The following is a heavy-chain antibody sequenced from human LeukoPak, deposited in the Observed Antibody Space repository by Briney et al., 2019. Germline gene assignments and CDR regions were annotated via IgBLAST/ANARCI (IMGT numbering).Heavy chain of an antibody. Sequence: PSETLSLTCTVSGYSISSGYYWGWIRQPPGKGLEWIGSIYHSGSTYYNPSLKSRVTISVDTSKSQLSLKLNSVTAADTAVYYCAREIAAAGFSDYWGQGTLVTVSS. J-gene: IGHJ4*02. CDR1: GYSISSGYY. D-gene: IGHD6-13*01. CDR3: AREIAAAGFSDY. CDR2: IYHSGST. V-gene: IGHV4-38-2*02.